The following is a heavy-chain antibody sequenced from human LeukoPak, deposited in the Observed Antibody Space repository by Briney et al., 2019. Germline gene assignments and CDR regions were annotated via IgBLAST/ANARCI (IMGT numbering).Heavy chain of an antibody. D-gene: IGHD2-15*01. J-gene: IGHJ4*02. CDR1: GYTFTSYD. Sequence: ASVKVSCKASGYTFTSYDINWVRQATGQGLEWMGWMNPNSGNTGYAQKFQGRVTITRNTSISTAYMELSSLRSEDTAVYYCARVGWGFEGCSGGSCQSDYWGQGTLVTVSS. CDR3: ARVGWGFEGCSGGSCQSDY. V-gene: IGHV1-8*03. CDR2: MNPNSGNT.